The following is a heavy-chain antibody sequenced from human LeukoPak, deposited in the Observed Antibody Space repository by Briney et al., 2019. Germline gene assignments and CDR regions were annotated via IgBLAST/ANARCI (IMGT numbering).Heavy chain of an antibody. Sequence: GRSLRLSCAASGFTFSTYSMNWVRQAPGKGLEWVSYISSTSAIYYADSVKGRFTISRDNAKNSLYLQMNSLRAEDTAVYYCARDLNWCFDYWGQGTLVTVSS. CDR1: GFTFSTYS. CDR2: ISSTSAI. J-gene: IGHJ4*02. V-gene: IGHV3-48*04. CDR3: ARDLNWCFDY. D-gene: IGHD1-20*01.